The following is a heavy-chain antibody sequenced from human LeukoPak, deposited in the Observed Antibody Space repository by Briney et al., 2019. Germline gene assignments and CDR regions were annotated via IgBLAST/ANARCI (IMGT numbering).Heavy chain of an antibody. V-gene: IGHV3-21*01. D-gene: IGHD1-26*01. CDR1: GFTFSNYG. CDR3: ARGGSYSWYFDL. CDR2: MSSSSSYI. J-gene: IGHJ2*01. Sequence: GGSLRLSCAASGFTFSNYGMNWVRQAPGKGLEWVSSMSSSSSYIYYADSVNGRFTISRDNAKNSLYLQMNSLRAEDTAVYYCARGGSYSWYFDLWGRGTLVTVSS.